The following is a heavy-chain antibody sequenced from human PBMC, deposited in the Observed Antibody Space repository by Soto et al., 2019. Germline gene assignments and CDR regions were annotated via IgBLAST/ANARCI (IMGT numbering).Heavy chain of an antibody. J-gene: IGHJ5*02. Sequence: SETLSLTCTVSGGSLSSGAYYWSWIRQHPGKGLEWIGYIYHSGSTYYNPSLKSRVTISVDRSKNQFSLKLSSVTAADSAVYYCAGVGGPFCGVECYPHPPNCFAPWGQGSLVTVSS. CDR1: GGSLSSGAYY. V-gene: IGHV4-30-2*01. D-gene: IGHD2-21*01. CDR2: IYHSGST. CDR3: AGVGGPFCGVECYPHPPNCFAP.